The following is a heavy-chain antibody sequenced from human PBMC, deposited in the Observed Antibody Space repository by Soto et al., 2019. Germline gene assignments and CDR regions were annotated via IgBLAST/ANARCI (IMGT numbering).Heavy chain of an antibody. Sequence: PSETLSLTCAVSGGSISSGGYSWSWIRQPPGKGLEWIGYIYHSGSTYYNPSLKSRVTISVDRSKNQFSLKLSSVTAADTAVYYCARAPYLHGDYYDSSGYLKTAWFDPWGQGTLVTVSS. D-gene: IGHD3-22*01. CDR3: ARAPYLHGDYYDSSGYLKTAWFDP. V-gene: IGHV4-30-2*01. J-gene: IGHJ5*02. CDR2: IYHSGST. CDR1: GGSISSGGYS.